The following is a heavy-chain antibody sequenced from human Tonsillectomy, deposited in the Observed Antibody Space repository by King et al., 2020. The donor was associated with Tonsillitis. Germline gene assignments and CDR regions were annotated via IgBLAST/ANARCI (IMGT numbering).Heavy chain of an antibody. Sequence: QLVQSGAEVKKPGASVKVSCKASGYTFISYGISWVRQAPGQGLEWMGWISAYNGNTNYEQTLQGRVTMTTDTSTSTAYMELRSLRSDDTAVYFCASATNLGSGRNLLGYFAHWGRGPLVTVSS. CDR3: ASATNLGSGRNLLGYFAH. J-gene: IGHJ2*01. CDR2: ISAYNGNT. CDR1: GYTFISYG. V-gene: IGHV1-18*01. D-gene: IGHD1-14*01.